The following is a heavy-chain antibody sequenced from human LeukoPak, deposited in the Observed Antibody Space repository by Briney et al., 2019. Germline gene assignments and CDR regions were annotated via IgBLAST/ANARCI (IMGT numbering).Heavy chain of an antibody. D-gene: IGHD2-21*02. CDR1: GLTFSSDW. CDR3: AREDYTIGAVCSSLLDH. CDR2: INSDASTI. V-gene: IGHV3-74*01. Sequence: PGGSLRPSCAASGLTFSSDWMHWVRQVPGKGLVWVSRINSDASTINYADSVKGRFTISRDNAKNTLYLQMNNLRAEDTAVYYCAREDYTIGAVCSSLLDHWGRGTLVTVSS. J-gene: IGHJ4*02.